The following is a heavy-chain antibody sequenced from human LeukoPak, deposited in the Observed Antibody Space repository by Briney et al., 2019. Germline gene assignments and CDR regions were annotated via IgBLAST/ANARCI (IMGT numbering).Heavy chain of an antibody. D-gene: IGHD2-15*01. J-gene: IGHJ4*02. Sequence: GASVKVSCKASGYTFTTLGISWVRQAPGQGLEWMGWINTYNDNTKYAQKFQDRITVTADTSTSTVYMDLSSLRSDDTAVYYCAREYCLGGKCWDPGYWGQGTLVTVSS. CDR2: INTYNDNT. V-gene: IGHV1-18*01. CDR1: GYTFTTLG. CDR3: AREYCLGGKCWDPGY.